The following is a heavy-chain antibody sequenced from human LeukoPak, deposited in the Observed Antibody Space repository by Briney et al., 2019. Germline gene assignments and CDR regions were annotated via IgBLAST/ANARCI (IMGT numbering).Heavy chain of an antibody. J-gene: IGHJ4*02. CDR2: IYYSANT. CDR3: ASHSSGGSDF. Sequence: SETLSLTCTVSGVSISTYYWSWIRQPPGKGLEWLGYIYYSANTDYNPSLKSRVTISLDTSKNQFSLRLSSVTAADTAVCYCASHSSGGSDFWGQGTLVSVSS. D-gene: IGHD6-19*01. V-gene: IGHV4-59*08. CDR1: GVSISTYY.